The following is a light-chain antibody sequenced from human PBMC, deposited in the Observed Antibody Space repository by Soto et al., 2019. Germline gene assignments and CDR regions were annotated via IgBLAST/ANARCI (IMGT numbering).Light chain of an antibody. V-gene: IGLV4-69*01. CDR1: SGHSNYA. CDR2: LNSDGSH. J-gene: IGLJ2*01. Sequence: QLVLTQSPSASASLGASVKLTCTLSSGHSNYAIAWHQQQPEKGPRFLMKLNSDGSHSKGDGIPDRFSGSSSGAERYLTISTLQSEDEAEYYCQTWVTGIHIFGGGTQLTVL. CDR3: QTWVTGIHI.